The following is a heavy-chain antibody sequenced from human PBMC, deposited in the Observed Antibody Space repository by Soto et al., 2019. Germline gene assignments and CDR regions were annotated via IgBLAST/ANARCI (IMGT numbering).Heavy chain of an antibody. CDR3: ASTTLWFGGYYYYYGMDV. D-gene: IGHD3-10*01. Sequence: QVQLVQSGAEVKKPGASVKVSCKASGYTFTSYGISWVRQAPGQGLEWMGWISAYNGNTNYAQKLQGRVTMTTDTSTSTDNMELRSLRSDDTAVYYCASTTLWFGGYYYYYGMDVWGQGTTVTVSS. CDR2: ISAYNGNT. V-gene: IGHV1-18*01. J-gene: IGHJ6*02. CDR1: GYTFTSYG.